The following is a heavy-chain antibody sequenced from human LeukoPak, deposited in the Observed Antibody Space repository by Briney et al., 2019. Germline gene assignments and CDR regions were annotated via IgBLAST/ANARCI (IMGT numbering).Heavy chain of an antibody. D-gene: IGHD3-22*01. Sequence: SETLSLTCTVSGGSISSGDYYWSWIRQPPGKGLEWIGYIVYSGSTYYNPSLKSRVTISVDRSKNQFSLKLSSVTAADTAVYYCARAYDSSGYYLLGYWGQGTLVIVSS. CDR1: GGSISSGDYY. CDR2: IVYSGST. J-gene: IGHJ4*02. CDR3: ARAYDSSGYYLLGY. V-gene: IGHV4-30-4*01.